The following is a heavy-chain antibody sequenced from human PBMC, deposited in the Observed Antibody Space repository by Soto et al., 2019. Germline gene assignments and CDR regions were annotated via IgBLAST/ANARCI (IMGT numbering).Heavy chain of an antibody. Sequence: SETLSLTCAVYGGSFSGYYWSWIRQPPGKGLEWIGEINHSGSTNYNPSLKSRVTISVDTSKNQFSLKLSSVTAADTAVYYCARVALPAGSSGLVDYWGQGTLVTVSS. CDR2: INHSGST. D-gene: IGHD6-19*01. CDR3: ARVALPAGSSGLVDY. J-gene: IGHJ4*02. CDR1: GGSFSGYY. V-gene: IGHV4-34*01.